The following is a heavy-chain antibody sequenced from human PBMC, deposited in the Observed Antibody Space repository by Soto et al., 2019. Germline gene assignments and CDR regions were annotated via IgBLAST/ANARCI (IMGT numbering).Heavy chain of an antibody. Sequence: QVQLVESGGGVVQPGRSLRLSCAASGFTFSSYAMHWVRQAPGKGLEWVAVISYDGSNKYYADSVKGRFTISRDNSKNTLYLQMTSLRAEDTAVYYCARVSPGSSGWYVPSYSYYYYGMDVWGQGTTVTVSS. CDR2: ISYDGSNK. CDR3: ARVSPGSSGWYVPSYSYYYYGMDV. V-gene: IGHV3-30-3*01. J-gene: IGHJ6*02. CDR1: GFTFSSYA. D-gene: IGHD6-19*01.